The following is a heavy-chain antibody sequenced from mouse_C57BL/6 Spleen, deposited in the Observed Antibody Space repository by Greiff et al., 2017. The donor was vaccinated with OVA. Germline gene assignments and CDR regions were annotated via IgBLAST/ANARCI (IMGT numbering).Heavy chain of an antibody. CDR2: INPYNGDT. Sequence: EVQLQQSGPELVKPGDSVKISCKASGYSFTGYFMNWVMQSPGKSLEWIGRINPYNGDTFYNQKFKGKATLTVDKSSSTAHMELRSLTSEDSAVYYCARGTTVVATDYWGQGTTLTVSS. CDR1: GYSFTGYF. D-gene: IGHD1-1*01. V-gene: IGHV1-20*01. CDR3: ARGTTVVATDY. J-gene: IGHJ2*01.